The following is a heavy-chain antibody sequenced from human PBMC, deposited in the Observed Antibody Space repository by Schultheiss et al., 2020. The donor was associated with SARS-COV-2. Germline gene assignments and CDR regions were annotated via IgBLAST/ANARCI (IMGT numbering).Heavy chain of an antibody. V-gene: IGHV3-21*05. Sequence: GGSLRLSCAASGFTFSSYAMHWVRQAPGKGLEWVSYSSSSSSDTNYADSVKGRFTISRDNAKNSLYLQMNSLRAEDTAVYYCAKAILDWEDNWFDPWGQGTLVTVSS. CDR3: AKAILDWEDNWFDP. CDR1: GFTFSSYA. CDR2: SSSSSSDT. J-gene: IGHJ5*02. D-gene: IGHD3-3*01.